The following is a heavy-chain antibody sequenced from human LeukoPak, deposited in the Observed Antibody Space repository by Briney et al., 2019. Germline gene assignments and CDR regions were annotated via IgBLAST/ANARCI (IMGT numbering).Heavy chain of an antibody. Sequence: GGSLRLSCVASGFPFSSYRMTWVRQAPGQGLEWVANIKQDGSKKSYVDPVKGRFTISRDNAKNSLYLQMNSLRAEDTAIYYCTRVGYIDEGIDYWGQGTLVTVSS. CDR1: GFPFSSYR. J-gene: IGHJ4*02. CDR2: IKQDGSKK. CDR3: TRVGYIDEGIDY. D-gene: IGHD5-24*01. V-gene: IGHV3-7*04.